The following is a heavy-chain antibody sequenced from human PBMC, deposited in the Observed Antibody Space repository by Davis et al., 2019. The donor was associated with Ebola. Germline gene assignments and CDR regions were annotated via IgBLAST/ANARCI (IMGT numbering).Heavy chain of an antibody. D-gene: IGHD3-22*01. J-gene: IGHJ4*02. V-gene: IGHV5-51*01. Sequence: GESLKISCQGSGYKFTSFWVAWVRQMPGKGLEWMGIIYPGDSDTRYSPSFEGQVTISADKSISTAYLQWSSLKASDTAMYYCAKQESLYGSSDYWGQGTLVTVSS. CDR3: AKQESLYGSSDY. CDR1: GYKFTSFW. CDR2: IYPGDSDT.